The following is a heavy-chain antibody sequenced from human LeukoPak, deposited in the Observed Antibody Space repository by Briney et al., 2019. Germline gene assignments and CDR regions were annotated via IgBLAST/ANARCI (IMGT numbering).Heavy chain of an antibody. D-gene: IGHD2-21*02. CDR1: GFTVSSNY. J-gene: IGHJ4*02. CDR3: ARDSGGGDNLYFFNY. V-gene: IGHV3-53*01. Sequence: GGSLRLSCAASGFTVSSNYMSWVRQAPGKGLEWVAVIYSGTSSYYADSVKGRFTISRGNSKNTLYLQMNSLRAEDTAVYYCARDSGGGDNLYFFNYWGQGTLVTVSS. CDR2: IYSGTSS.